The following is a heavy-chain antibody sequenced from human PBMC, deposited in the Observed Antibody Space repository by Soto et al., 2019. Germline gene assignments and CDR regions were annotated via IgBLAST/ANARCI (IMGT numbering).Heavy chain of an antibody. D-gene: IGHD3-10*01. CDR3: ATTRNYGSGTSFRVDY. CDR1: GYTFTGYY. J-gene: IGHJ4*02. V-gene: IGHV1-2*02. Sequence: ASVKVSCKASGYTFTGYYVHWVRQAPGQGLEWMGWINPNSGGTIYPQKFQGRVTMTRDTSISTAYMELSSLRFDDTAMYYCATTRNYGSGTSFRVDYWGQGTLVTVSS. CDR2: INPNSGGT.